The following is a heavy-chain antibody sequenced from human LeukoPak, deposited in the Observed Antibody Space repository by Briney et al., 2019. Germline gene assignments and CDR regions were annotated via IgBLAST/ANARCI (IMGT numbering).Heavy chain of an antibody. D-gene: IGHD2-2*01. V-gene: IGHV1-69*04. CDR2: IIPILGIA. CDR1: GGTFSSYT. Sequence: ASVKVSCKASGGTFSSYTISWVRQAPGQGLEWMGRIIPILGIANYAQKFQGRVTITADKSTSTAYMELSSLRSEDTAVYYCARDYDSSTSWPGIDPRGQGTLVTVSS. J-gene: IGHJ5*02. CDR3: ARDYDSSTSWPGIDP.